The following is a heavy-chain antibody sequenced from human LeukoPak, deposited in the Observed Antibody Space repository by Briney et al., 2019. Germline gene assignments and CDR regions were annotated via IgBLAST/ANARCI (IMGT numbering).Heavy chain of an antibody. CDR2: IWYDGSNK. CDR3: ARIRGSGSNDY. Sequence: GRSLRLSCAASGFTFSSYGMHWVRQAPGKGLEWVAVIWYDGSNKYYADSVKGRFTISRDNSKNTLYLQMNSLRAEDTAVYYCARIRGSGSNDYWGQGTLVTVSS. CDR1: GFTFSSYG. J-gene: IGHJ4*02. D-gene: IGHD3-10*01. V-gene: IGHV3-33*01.